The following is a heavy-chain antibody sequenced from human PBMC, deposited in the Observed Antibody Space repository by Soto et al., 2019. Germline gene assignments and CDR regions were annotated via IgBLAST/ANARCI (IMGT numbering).Heavy chain of an antibody. J-gene: IGHJ4*02. Sequence: GSLILSCAASGFTFINYWMSWVRQAPGKGLEWVSYISSSSTTIYYADSVKGRFTISRDNAKNSLYLQMNSLRDEDTAVYYCASRYSYGYEFDYWGQGTLVTVSS. CDR3: ASRYSYGYEFDY. D-gene: IGHD5-18*01. CDR2: ISSSSTTI. CDR1: GFTFINYW. V-gene: IGHV3-48*02.